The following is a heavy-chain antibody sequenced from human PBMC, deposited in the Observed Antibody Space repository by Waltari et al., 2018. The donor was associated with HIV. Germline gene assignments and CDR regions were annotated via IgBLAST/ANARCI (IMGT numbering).Heavy chain of an antibody. Sequence: QVQLVESGGGVVQPGRSLRLSCAASGFTFSNYAMHWVRQAPGKGLGVVEVKSYNGGNKYYADSVKGRFTISRDNSKNTLYLQTNSLRAEDTAVYYCARDPQYCSSTSCSYYFDYWGQGTLVTVSS. D-gene: IGHD2-2*01. J-gene: IGHJ4*02. CDR1: GFTFSNYA. CDR2: KSYNGGNK. V-gene: IGHV3-30-3*01. CDR3: ARDPQYCSSTSCSYYFDY.